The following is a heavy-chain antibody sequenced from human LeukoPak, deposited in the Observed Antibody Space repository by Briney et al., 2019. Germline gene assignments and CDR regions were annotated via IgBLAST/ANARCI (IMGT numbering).Heavy chain of an antibody. D-gene: IGHD6-19*01. V-gene: IGHV5-51*01. CDR1: GYSFTSYW. CDR2: INPGDSDT. CDR3: ARIGRIAVAGTGVFDI. Sequence: GESLKISCKGSGYSFTSYWIAWVRQTPGKGLEWMGLINPGDSDTRYSLSFQGQVTISVDKSISTAYLQWSSLKASDTAMYYCARIGRIAVAGTGVFDIWGQGTMVTVSS. J-gene: IGHJ3*02.